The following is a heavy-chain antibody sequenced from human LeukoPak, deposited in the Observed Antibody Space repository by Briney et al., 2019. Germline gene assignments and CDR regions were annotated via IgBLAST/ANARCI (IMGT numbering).Heavy chain of an antibody. CDR3: ARGYSGSPGRNAFDI. CDR2: INPNSGGT. J-gene: IGHJ3*02. CDR1: GHTFTSYG. Sequence: ASVKVSCKASGHTFTSYGISWVRQAPGQGLEWMGWINPNSGGTNYAQKFQGRVTMTRDTSISTAYMELSRLRSDDTAVYYCARGYSGSPGRNAFDIWGQGTMVTVSS. D-gene: IGHD1-26*01. V-gene: IGHV1-2*02.